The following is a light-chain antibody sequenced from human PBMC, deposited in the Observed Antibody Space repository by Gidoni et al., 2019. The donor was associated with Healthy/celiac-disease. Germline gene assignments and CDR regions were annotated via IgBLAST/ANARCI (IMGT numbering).Light chain of an antibody. J-gene: IGKJ4*01. CDR2: LGS. CDR1: QSLLHSNGYNY. Sequence: DIVMTQSPLSLPVTPGEPASISCRSSQSLLHSNGYNYLDWYLQKPGQSPQLLIYLGSNRASGVPDRFSGSGSGTDFTLKISRVEADDVGVYCCMPALPTPRFFGGGTKVEIK. V-gene: IGKV2-28*01. CDR3: MPALPTPRF.